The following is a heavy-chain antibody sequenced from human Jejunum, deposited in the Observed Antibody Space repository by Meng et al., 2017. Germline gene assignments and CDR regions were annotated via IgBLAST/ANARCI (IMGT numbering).Heavy chain of an antibody. D-gene: IGHD3/OR15-3a*01. CDR1: GGSVSSGGYY. J-gene: IGHJ5*02. Sequence: SETLSLTCTVSGGSVSSGGYYWSWIRQPPGKGLEWIGYIYYTGNTNYNPSLKSRVTISVDTSKNQFSLKLSSVTAADTAVYYCARDLLGGNDDFYGNWFDPWGQGTLVTVSS. CDR2: IYYTGNT. CDR3: ARDLLGGNDDFYGNWFDP. V-gene: IGHV4-61*08.